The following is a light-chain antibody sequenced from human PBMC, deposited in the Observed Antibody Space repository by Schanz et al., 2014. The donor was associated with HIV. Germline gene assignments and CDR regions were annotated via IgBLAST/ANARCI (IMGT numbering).Light chain of an antibody. CDR3: QQYGSSPET. J-gene: IGKJ1*01. CDR1: QNIGSD. Sequence: EIVMTQSPATLSVSPGERATLSCRASQNIGSDLAWYQQKPGQPPRLLIYGASSRATGIPDRFSGSGSGTDFTLTISRLEPEDFAVYYCQQYGSSPETFGQGTKVEIK. CDR2: GAS. V-gene: IGKV3-20*01.